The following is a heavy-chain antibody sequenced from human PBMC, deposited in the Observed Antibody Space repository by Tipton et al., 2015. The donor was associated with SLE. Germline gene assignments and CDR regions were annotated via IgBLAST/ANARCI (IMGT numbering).Heavy chain of an antibody. D-gene: IGHD6-6*01. Sequence: TLSLTCAVSGYSISSGYYWGWIRQPPGKGLEWIGIIYHSGSTYYNPSLKSRVTISVDTSKNQFSLKLSPVTAADTAVYYCARMYSSSSYFDYWGQGTLVTVSS. CDR3: ARMYSSSSYFDY. J-gene: IGHJ4*02. CDR1: GYSISSGYY. V-gene: IGHV4-38-2*01. CDR2: IYHSGST.